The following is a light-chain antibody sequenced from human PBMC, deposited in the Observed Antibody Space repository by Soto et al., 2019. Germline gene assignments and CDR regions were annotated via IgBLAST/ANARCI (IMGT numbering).Light chain of an antibody. CDR1: QSITNS. CDR3: QQYSTYPLT. V-gene: IGKV1-5*03. Sequence: DIQMTQSPSTLSASVGDRVTMTCRASQSITNSLAWYQQQPGKAPKLLIYRASALQSGVPSRFSGSGSGTEFTLTIDSLQPDDFDTFYCQQYSTYPLTLGGGTKVDIK. J-gene: IGKJ4*01. CDR2: RAS.